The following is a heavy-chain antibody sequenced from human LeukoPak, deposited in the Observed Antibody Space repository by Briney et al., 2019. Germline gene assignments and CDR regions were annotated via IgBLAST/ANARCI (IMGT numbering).Heavy chain of an antibody. D-gene: IGHD5-12*01. CDR3: ARSQWLRFKPFDY. J-gene: IGHJ4*02. CDR1: GYTFTGYY. CDR2: INPNSGGT. V-gene: IGHV1-2*02. Sequence: ASVKVSCKASGYTFTGYYMHWVRQAPGQGLEWMGWINPNSGGTNYAQKFQGRVTMTRDTSISTAYMELSRLRSDDTAVYYCARSQWLRFKPFDYWGQGTLVTVSS.